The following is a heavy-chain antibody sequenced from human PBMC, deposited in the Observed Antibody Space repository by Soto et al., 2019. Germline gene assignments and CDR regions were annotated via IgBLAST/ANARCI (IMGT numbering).Heavy chain of an antibody. CDR1: GFTFSSYS. CDR3: TRDLAVVPAAPDY. V-gene: IGHV3-30-3*01. J-gene: IGHJ4*02. CDR2: ISYDGSNK. Sequence: GGSLILSCAASGFTFSSYSMHWVRQAPGKGLEWVAVISYDGSNKYYADSVKGRFTISRDNSKNTLYLQMNSLRAEDTAVYYCTRDLAVVPAAPDYWGQGTLVTVSS. D-gene: IGHD2-2*01.